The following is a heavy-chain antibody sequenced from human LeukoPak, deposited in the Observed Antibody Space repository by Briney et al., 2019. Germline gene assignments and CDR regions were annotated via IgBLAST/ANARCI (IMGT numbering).Heavy chain of an antibody. V-gene: IGHV3-33*01. CDR2: IWYDGSNK. D-gene: IGHD3-10*01. Sequence: GGSLRLSWAAAGFTFSSYGMHWVRKAPGKGMEWVAVIWYDGSNKYYADSVKGRFTISRDNSKNTLYLQVNSLRAEDTAVYYCARDSTYYYGSGSSGPHYFDYWGQGTLVTVSS. CDR1: GFTFSSYG. CDR3: ARDSTYYYGSGSSGPHYFDY. J-gene: IGHJ4*02.